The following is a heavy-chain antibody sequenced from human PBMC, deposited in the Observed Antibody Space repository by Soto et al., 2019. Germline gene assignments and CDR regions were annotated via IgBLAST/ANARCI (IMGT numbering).Heavy chain of an antibody. D-gene: IGHD6-13*01. CDR2: IIPIFGTA. CDR3: ARDLLPYSSSWLAFDY. Sequence: EASVKVSCKASGGTFSSYAISWVRQAPGQGLEWMGGIIPIFGTANYAQKFQGRVTITADESTSTAYMELSSLRSEDTAVYYCARDLLPYSSSWLAFDYWGQGTLVTVSS. J-gene: IGHJ4*02. V-gene: IGHV1-69*13. CDR1: GGTFSSYA.